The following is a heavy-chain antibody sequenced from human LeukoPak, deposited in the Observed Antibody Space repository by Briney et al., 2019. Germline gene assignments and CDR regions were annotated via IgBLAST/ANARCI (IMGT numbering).Heavy chain of an antibody. J-gene: IGHJ5*02. D-gene: IGHD3-9*01. V-gene: IGHV3-7*01. CDR2: IKQDGSEK. CDR1: GFTFSSYW. Sequence: GGSLRLSCAASGFTFSSYWMSWVRQAPGKGLEWVANIKQDGSEKYYVDSVKGRFTISRDNAKNSLYLQMNSLRAEDTAVYYCARELRYFDWLLYPWFDPWGQGTLVTVSS. CDR3: ARELRYFDWLLYPWFDP.